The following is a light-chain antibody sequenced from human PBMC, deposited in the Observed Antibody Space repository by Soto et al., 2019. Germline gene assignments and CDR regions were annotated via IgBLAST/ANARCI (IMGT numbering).Light chain of an antibody. CDR3: QQYDNLPLT. Sequence: DVQMTQSLSSLSASVGDRVTITCQASQDISNYLNWYQQKPGKAPKLLIYDASNLETGVPSRFSGSGSGTDFTFTISSLQPEDIATYYCQQYDNLPLTFGGGTKVAI. J-gene: IGKJ4*01. V-gene: IGKV1-33*01. CDR1: QDISNY. CDR2: DAS.